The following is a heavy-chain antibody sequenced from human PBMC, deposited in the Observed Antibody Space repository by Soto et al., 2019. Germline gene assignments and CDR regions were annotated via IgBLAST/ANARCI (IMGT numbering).Heavy chain of an antibody. CDR2: IIPIFGTA. D-gene: IGHD4-4*01. J-gene: IGHJ6*02. CDR3: AESEYSNAGYYYYGMDV. V-gene: IGHV1-69*13. Sequence: SVKVSCKASGGTFSSYAISWVRQAPGQRLEWMGGIIPIFGTANYAQKFQGRVTITADESTSTAYMELSSLRSEDTAVYFCAESEYSNAGYYYYGMDVWGQGTTVTVSS. CDR1: GGTFSSYA.